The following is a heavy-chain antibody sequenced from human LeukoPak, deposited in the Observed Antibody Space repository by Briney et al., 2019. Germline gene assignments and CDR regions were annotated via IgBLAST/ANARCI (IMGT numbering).Heavy chain of an antibody. J-gene: IGHJ5*02. CDR2: IYYSGRT. CDR3: ARMTTVTSIRFDP. V-gene: IGHV4-39*01. D-gene: IGHD4-17*01. Sequence: SETLSLTCSVSGDSVSRSDSYWDWIRQPPGKGLEWIGTIYYSGRTYYSPSLRSRVTMSVDPSNNQFSLTLRSVTAADTAVYYCARMTTVTSIRFDPWGQGTLVTVSS. CDR1: GDSVSRSDSY.